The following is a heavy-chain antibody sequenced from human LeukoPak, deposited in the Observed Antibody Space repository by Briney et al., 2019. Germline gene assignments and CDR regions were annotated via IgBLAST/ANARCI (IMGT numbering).Heavy chain of an antibody. J-gene: IGHJ4*02. V-gene: IGHV5-51*01. CDR3: ARVGYCSSTSCLVFDY. D-gene: IGHD2-2*01. Sequence: GVSLNISFKGSGYSFTSYWIGWVRPMPGKGLEWMGIIYPGDSDTRYSPSFQGQVTISADKSISTAYLQWSSLKASDTAMYYCARVGYCSSTSCLVFDYWGQGTLVTVSS. CDR2: IYPGDSDT. CDR1: GYSFTSYW.